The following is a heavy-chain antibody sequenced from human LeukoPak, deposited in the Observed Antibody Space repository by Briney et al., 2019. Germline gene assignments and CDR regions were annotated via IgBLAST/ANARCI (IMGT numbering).Heavy chain of an antibody. Sequence: GGSLRLSCAASGFTFSDYYMRWIRQAPGKGLEWVSYISSSGSTIYYADSVKGRFTISRDNAKNSLYLQMNSLRAEDTAVYYCARDQEAVAGRAFDYWGQGTLVTVSS. CDR3: ARDQEAVAGRAFDY. D-gene: IGHD6-19*01. CDR1: GFTFSDYY. J-gene: IGHJ4*02. V-gene: IGHV3-11*04. CDR2: ISSSGSTI.